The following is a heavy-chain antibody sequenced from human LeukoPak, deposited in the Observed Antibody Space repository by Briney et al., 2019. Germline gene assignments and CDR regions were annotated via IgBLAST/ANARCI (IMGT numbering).Heavy chain of an antibody. J-gene: IGHJ6*02. CDR2: ISYDGSNK. CDR3: ARDRAVGVGASRLYYYYYGMDV. Sequence: GGSLRLSCAASGFTFSSYAMHWVRQAPGKGLEWVAVISYDGSNKYYADSVKGRFTISRDNSKSTLYLQMNNLRAEDTAVYYCARDRAVGVGASRLYYYYYGMDVWGQGTTVTVSS. D-gene: IGHD1-26*01. V-gene: IGHV3-30-3*01. CDR1: GFTFSSYA.